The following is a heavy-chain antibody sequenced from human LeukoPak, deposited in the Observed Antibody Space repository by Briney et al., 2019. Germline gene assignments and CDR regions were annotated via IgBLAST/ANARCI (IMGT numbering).Heavy chain of an antibody. D-gene: IGHD5-18*01. Sequence: GGSLRLSCAASGFTSENYWMSWVRQPPGKGPEWVANIKQDGSVEHYLDSVKGRFNISRDNANNSLILQMNSLRVEDTAVYYCARWAGVTDYWGQGALVTVSS. CDR1: GFTSENYW. V-gene: IGHV3-7*01. CDR2: IKQDGSVE. CDR3: ARWAGVTDY. J-gene: IGHJ4*02.